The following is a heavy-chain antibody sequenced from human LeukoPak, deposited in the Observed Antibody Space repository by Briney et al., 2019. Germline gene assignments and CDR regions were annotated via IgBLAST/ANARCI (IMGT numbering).Heavy chain of an antibody. D-gene: IGHD2-15*01. V-gene: IGHV1-46*01. CDR1: GYTFTSYY. CDR3: ARDILPFMVAATQGNWFDP. CDR2: INPSGGST. J-gene: IGHJ5*02. Sequence: ASAKVSCKSSGYTFTSYYMHWVRQAPGQGLEWMGIINPSGGSTSYAQKFQGRVTMTRDTSTSTVYMELSSLRPEDTAVYYCARDILPFMVAATQGNWFDPWGQGTLVTVSS.